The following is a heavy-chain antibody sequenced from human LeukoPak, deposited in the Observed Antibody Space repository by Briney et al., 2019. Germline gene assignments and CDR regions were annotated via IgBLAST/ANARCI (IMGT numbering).Heavy chain of an antibody. CDR1: GFTFDDYA. J-gene: IGHJ4*02. Sequence: GRSLRLSCAASGFTFDDYAMHWVRQAPGKDLEWVSGISWNSGSIGYADSVKGRFTISRDNAKNSLYLQMNSLRAEDTALYYCASDSSGYSWGQGTLVTVSS. V-gene: IGHV3-9*01. CDR3: ASDSSGYS. D-gene: IGHD3-22*01. CDR2: ISWNSGSI.